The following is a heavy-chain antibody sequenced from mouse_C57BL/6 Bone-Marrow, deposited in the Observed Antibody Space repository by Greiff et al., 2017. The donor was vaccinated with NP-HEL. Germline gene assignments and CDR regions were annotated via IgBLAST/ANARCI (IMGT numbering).Heavy chain of an antibody. CDR3: ARSNGYYGSSGY. J-gene: IGHJ2*01. Sequence: VKVVESGPELVKPGASVKISCKASGYAFSSSWMNWVKQRPGKGLEWIGRIYPGDGDTNYNGKFKGKATLTADKSSSTAYMQLSSLTSEDSAVYFCARSNGYYGSSGYWGQGTTLTVSS. V-gene: IGHV1-82*01. CDR1: GYAFSSSW. D-gene: IGHD1-1*01. CDR2: IYPGDGDT.